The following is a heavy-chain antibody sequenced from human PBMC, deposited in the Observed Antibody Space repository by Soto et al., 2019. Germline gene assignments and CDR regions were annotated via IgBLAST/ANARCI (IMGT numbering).Heavy chain of an antibody. D-gene: IGHD2-2*02. V-gene: IGHV1-18*01. Sequence: ASVKVSCKASGFHYTSYGIAWVRQAPGQGLEWMGWISAYNGDTNYAQKFQGRVTVTTDTSTTTAYMELRSLRSDDTAVYYCARDHCSSTNCYTVVDYWGQGTLVTVSS. J-gene: IGHJ4*02. CDR1: GFHYTSYG. CDR3: ARDHCSSTNCYTVVDY. CDR2: ISAYNGDT.